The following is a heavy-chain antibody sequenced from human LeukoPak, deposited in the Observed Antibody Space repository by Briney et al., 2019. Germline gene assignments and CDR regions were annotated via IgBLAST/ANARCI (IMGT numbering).Heavy chain of an antibody. Sequence: GGSLRLSCAASGFTFSSYGMHWVRQAPGKGRCWVTVISYDGSYKYYAESVKGRFTISRDNSKKTLYLQMNSLRAEDTAVYYCAKDHGSGSYHDPNWFDPWGQGTLVTVSS. V-gene: IGHV3-30*18. CDR1: GFTFSSYG. J-gene: IGHJ5*02. CDR3: AKDHGSGSYHDPNWFDP. D-gene: IGHD3-10*01. CDR2: ISYDGSYK.